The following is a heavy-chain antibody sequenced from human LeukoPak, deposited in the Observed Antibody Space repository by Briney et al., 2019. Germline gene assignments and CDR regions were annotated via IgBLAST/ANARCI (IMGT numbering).Heavy chain of an antibody. D-gene: IGHD5-18*01. CDR3: ARDDVDTAIVTIQY. V-gene: IGHV4-4*07. CDR2: IYTSGAT. Sequence: SETLSPTCTVSGASISDYYWSWIRQPAGKGLEWIGRIYTSGATNYSPSLKGRVTMSVDTSKDQLSLKLTSVTAADTAVYYCARDDVDTAIVTIQYWGQGSLVTVSS. CDR1: GASISDYY. J-gene: IGHJ4*02.